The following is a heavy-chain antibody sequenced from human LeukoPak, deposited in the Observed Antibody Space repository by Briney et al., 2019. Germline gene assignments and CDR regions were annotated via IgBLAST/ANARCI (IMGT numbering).Heavy chain of an antibody. CDR2: IYPGDSDT. J-gene: IGHJ3*02. CDR3: AGGWSSGYSGGDAFDI. V-gene: IGHV5-51*01. D-gene: IGHD3-22*01. Sequence: GESLKISCKGSGYSFTSYWIGWVRQMPGKGLEWMGIIYPGDSDTRYSPSFQGQVTISADKSISTAYLQWSSLKASDTAMYYCAGGWSSGYSGGDAFDIWGQGTTVTVSS. CDR1: GYSFTSYW.